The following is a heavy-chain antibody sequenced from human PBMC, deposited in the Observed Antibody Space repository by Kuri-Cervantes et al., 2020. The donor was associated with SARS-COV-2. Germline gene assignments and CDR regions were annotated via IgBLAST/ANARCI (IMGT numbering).Heavy chain of an antibody. CDR2: SSSXXSTX. CDR1: XXTCSDYY. Sequence: GESLKXXXAAXXXTCSDYYMSXIRQAPGKGXEWVXXSSSXXSTXYYADSVKXRFTIXRDNAKXXLYLXMNSLGAEDTXVYYGXXDSWXQQPTXEYFQHWGQGTLVTVSS. J-gene: IGHJ1*01. V-gene: IGHV3-11*04. CDR3: XXDSWXQQPTXEYFQH. D-gene: IGHD6-13*01.